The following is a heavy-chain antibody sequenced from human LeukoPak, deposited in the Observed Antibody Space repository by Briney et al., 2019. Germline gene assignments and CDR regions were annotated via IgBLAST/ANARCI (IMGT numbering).Heavy chain of an antibody. CDR3: ARAISSTNKLDY. V-gene: IGHV1-46*01. Sequence: ASVKVSCKASGYTFTSYYLHWVRQAPGQGLEWMGIINPSGGSTSYAQKFQGRVTMTRDTSTSTVYMELSSLRSEDTAVYYCARAISSTNKLDYWGQGTLVTVSS. D-gene: IGHD2-2*01. J-gene: IGHJ4*02. CDR2: INPSGGST. CDR1: GYTFTSYY.